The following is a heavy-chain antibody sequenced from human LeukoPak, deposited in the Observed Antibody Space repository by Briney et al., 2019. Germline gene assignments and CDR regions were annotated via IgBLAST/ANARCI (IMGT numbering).Heavy chain of an antibody. CDR3: ARGIEGTTNFDY. D-gene: IGHD1-7*01. CDR2: IKQDGSDK. CDR1: GFTFSNNW. Sequence: GGSLRLTCAVSGFTFSNNWMNWVRQAPGKGLEWVANIKQDGSDKNYVDSVKGRFTISRGNAKNSLYLQMNGLRAEDTAVYYCARGIEGTTNFDYWGQGTLVTVSS. V-gene: IGHV3-7*01. J-gene: IGHJ4*02.